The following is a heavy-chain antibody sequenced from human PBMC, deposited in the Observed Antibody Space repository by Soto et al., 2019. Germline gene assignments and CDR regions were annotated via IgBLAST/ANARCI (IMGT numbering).Heavy chain of an antibody. D-gene: IGHD3-16*01. Sequence: QVQLVESGGGLVKPGGSLRLSCAVSGFTFSNYYMAWIRQAPGKGLEWVSYISTSGTSTFYADSVKDRFTISRDNAENSLFLQMDSLRVEATAVYFCARDGVLFRAGFDSWGQGTLVTVAS. CDR2: ISTSGTST. J-gene: IGHJ4*02. V-gene: IGHV3-11*01. CDR1: GFTFSNYY. CDR3: ARDGVLFRAGFDS.